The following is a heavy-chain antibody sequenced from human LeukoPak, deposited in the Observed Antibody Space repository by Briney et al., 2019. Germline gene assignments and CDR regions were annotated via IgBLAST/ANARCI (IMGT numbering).Heavy chain of an antibody. D-gene: IGHD2-2*01. CDR2: ISSSSSYI. J-gene: IGHJ4*02. V-gene: IGHV3-21*01. Sequence: GGSLRPSCAASGFTFSSYSMNWVRQAPGKGLEWVLSISSSSSYIYYADSVKGRFTISRDNAKNSLYLQMNSLRAEDTAVYYCARDRCSSTSCPPDYWGQGTLVTVSS. CDR3: ARDRCSSTSCPPDY. CDR1: GFTFSSYS.